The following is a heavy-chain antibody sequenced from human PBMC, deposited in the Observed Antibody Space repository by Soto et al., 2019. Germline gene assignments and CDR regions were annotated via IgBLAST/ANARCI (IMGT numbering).Heavy chain of an antibody. J-gene: IGHJ6*02. CDR2: IYHSGST. V-gene: IGHV4-30-2*01. CDR1: GGSISSGGYS. Sequence: SETLSLTCAVSGGSISSGGYSWSWIRQPPGKGLEWIGYIYHSGSTYYNPSLKSRVTISVDRSKNQFSLKLSSVTAADTAVYYCARGRAKLLWFGEDGMDVWGQGTTVTVSS. CDR3: ARGRAKLLWFGEDGMDV. D-gene: IGHD3-10*01.